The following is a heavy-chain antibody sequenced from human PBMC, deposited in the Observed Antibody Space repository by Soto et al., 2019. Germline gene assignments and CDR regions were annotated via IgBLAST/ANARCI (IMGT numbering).Heavy chain of an antibody. CDR3: AKDQGSSWYEIDY. J-gene: IGHJ4*02. D-gene: IGHD6-13*01. Sequence: EVQLLESGGGLVQPGGPLRLSCAASGFTFSNYPVPWVRQAPGKGLEWVSTISGSGGSTYYADSVKGRFTISRDNSKNTLYLQMNSLRAEDTAVYYCAKDQGSSWYEIDYWGQGTLVTVSS. CDR1: GFTFSNYP. CDR2: ISGSGGST. V-gene: IGHV3-23*01.